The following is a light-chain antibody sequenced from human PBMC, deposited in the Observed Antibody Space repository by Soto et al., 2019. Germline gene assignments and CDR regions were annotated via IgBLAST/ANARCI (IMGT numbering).Light chain of an antibody. V-gene: IGLV1-40*01. CDR1: NSNIGAGYD. CDR3: QSYGDSLSGYV. Sequence: QSVLTQPPSVSGAPGHRVTISCTGSNSNIGAGYDVHWYQQLPGTAPKLLIYGNSNRPSGVPDRFSGSKSGTSASLTITGLQAEDEADYYCQSYGDSLSGYVFGTGTKVTVL. J-gene: IGLJ1*01. CDR2: GNS.